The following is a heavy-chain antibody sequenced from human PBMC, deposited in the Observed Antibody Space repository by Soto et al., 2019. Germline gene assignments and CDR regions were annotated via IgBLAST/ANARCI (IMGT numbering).Heavy chain of an antibody. CDR2: IDWDDDK. J-gene: IGHJ6*03. CDR1: GFSLSTSGMC. D-gene: IGHD6-13*01. CDR3: ARIRPLVAAAGTLYMDV. Sequence: SGPTLVNPTQPLTLTCTFSGFSLSTSGMCASWIRQPPGKALEWLARIDWDDDKYYSTSLKTRLTISKDTSKNQVVLTMTNMDPVDTATYYCARIRPLVAAAGTLYMDVWGKGTTVTVSS. V-gene: IGHV2-70*11.